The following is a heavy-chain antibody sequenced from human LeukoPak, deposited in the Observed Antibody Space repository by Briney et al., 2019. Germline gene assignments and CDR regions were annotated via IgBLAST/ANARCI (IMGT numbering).Heavy chain of an antibody. V-gene: IGHV3-30-3*01. Sequence: GGSLRLSCAASGFTFSSYAMHWVRQAPGKGLEWVAVISYDGSNTYSADSVKGRFTLSRDNSKNTLYLQMNSLRAEDTAVYYCARDRDGYNSFDAFDIWGQGTMVTVSS. D-gene: IGHD5-24*01. CDR1: GFTFSSYA. CDR2: ISYDGSNT. J-gene: IGHJ3*02. CDR3: ARDRDGYNSFDAFDI.